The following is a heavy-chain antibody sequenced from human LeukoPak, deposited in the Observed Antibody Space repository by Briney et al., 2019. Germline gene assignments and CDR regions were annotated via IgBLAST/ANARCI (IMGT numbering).Heavy chain of an antibody. J-gene: IGHJ4*02. CDR3: ARDRLAAAGSGG. D-gene: IGHD6-13*01. V-gene: IGHV1-2*02. Sequence: ASVKVSCKASGYTFPGYNIHWVRQAPGQGLEWMGWINPNSGGTNYAQKFQGRVTMTRDTSINTAYMEVSRLRSDDTAVYYCARDRLAAAGSGGWGQGTLVTVFS. CDR1: GYTFPGYN. CDR2: INPNSGGT.